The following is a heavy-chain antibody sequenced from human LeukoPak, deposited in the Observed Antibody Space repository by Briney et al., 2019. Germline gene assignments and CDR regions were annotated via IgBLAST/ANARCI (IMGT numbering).Heavy chain of an antibody. CDR3: ARGSLWFRESTDAFDM. D-gene: IGHD3-10*01. Sequence: GVSLRLSCAASAFTFSSYGMHWVRQAPGKGLEWVAVIWYDGSKKYYADSVKGRFTISRDNSKNTLFLQMNSLRAEDTAVYYCARGSLWFRESTDAFDMWGQGTMVTVSS. J-gene: IGHJ3*02. CDR1: AFTFSSYG. V-gene: IGHV3-33*01. CDR2: IWYDGSKK.